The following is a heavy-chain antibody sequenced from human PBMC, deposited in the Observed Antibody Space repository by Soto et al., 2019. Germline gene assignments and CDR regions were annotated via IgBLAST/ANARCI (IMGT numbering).Heavy chain of an antibody. D-gene: IGHD3-3*01. CDR1: GGSISSSTYY. Sequence: SETLSLTCTVSGGSISSSTYYWGWIRQPPGKGLEWIGSIYYSGSTYYNPSLKSRVTISVDTSKNQFSLKLSSVTAADTAVYYCASSTKDDFWSGYYITDDWTLHFDYWGRGTLVTVSS. J-gene: IGHJ4*02. V-gene: IGHV4-39*01. CDR2: IYYSGST. CDR3: ASSTKDDFWSGYYITDDWTLHFDY.